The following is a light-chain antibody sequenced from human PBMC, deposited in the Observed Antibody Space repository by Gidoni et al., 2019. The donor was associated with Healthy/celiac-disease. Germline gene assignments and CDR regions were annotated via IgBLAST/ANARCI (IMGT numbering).Light chain of an antibody. CDR1: QSVSSSY. CDR3: QQYGSSLFT. CDR2: GAS. Sequence: DIVLTQSPGTLSLSPGERATNSCRASQSVSSSYVAWYQQKPGQAPRLLIYGASSRATGIPDRFSVSGSGTDFTLTISRLEPEDFAVYYCQQYGSSLFTFGPGTKVDIK. V-gene: IGKV3-20*01. J-gene: IGKJ3*01.